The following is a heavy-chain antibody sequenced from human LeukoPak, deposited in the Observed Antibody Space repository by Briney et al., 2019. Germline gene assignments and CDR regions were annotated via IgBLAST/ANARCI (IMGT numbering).Heavy chain of an antibody. CDR2: IYSGGST. CDR3: AKKVPWGSGSYYFDY. V-gene: IGHV3-53*01. CDR1: GFTVSSNY. Sequence: GGSLRLSCAASGFTVSSNYMSWVRQAPGQGLEWVSVIYSGGSTYYADSVKGRFTISRDNSKNTLYLQMNSLRAEDTAVYYCAKKVPWGSGSYYFDYWGQGTLVTVSS. D-gene: IGHD3-10*01. J-gene: IGHJ4*02.